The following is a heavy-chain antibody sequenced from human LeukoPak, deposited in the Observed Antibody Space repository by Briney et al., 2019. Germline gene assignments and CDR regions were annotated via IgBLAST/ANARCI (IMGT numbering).Heavy chain of an antibody. CDR1: GGSFSGYY. CDR2: INHSGST. D-gene: IGHD3-22*01. J-gene: IGHJ3*02. CDR3: ARAYYYDSSGYYDAFDI. Sequence: SETLSLTCAVYGGSFSGYYWGWIRQPPGKGLEWIGEINHSGSTNYNPSLKSRVTISVDTSKNQFSLKLSSVTAADTAVYYCARAYYYDSSGYYDAFDIWGQGTMVTVSS. V-gene: IGHV4-34*01.